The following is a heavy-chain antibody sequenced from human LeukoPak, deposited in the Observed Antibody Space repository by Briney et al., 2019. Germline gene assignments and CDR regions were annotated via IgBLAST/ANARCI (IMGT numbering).Heavy chain of an antibody. J-gene: IGHJ4*02. V-gene: IGHV1-46*01. CDR3: ARHQGAGEYPFDY. CDR2: INPSDGST. CDR1: VWTFISYY. D-gene: IGHD2/OR15-2a*01. Sequence: GASVKVSCKASVWTFISYYMHGVRQAAGQALEWMGIINPSDGSTTYAQRFQGRVTLTRDTSTSTVYMELSSLRSEDTAVYYCARHQGAGEYPFDYWGQGTLVTVSS.